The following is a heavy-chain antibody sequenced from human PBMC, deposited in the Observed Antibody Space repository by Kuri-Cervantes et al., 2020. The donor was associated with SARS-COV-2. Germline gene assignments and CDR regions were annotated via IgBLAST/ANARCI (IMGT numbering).Heavy chain of an antibody. J-gene: IGHJ4*02. D-gene: IGHD4-17*01. V-gene: IGHV3-7*01. Sequence: GESLKISCAASGFSFSDHGMHWVRQAPGKGLEWVANIKQDGSEKYYVDSVRGRFAISRDNAKNSLDLQMNNLRAEDTALYYCARGGTSYGDYSDYWGQGNLVNFYS. CDR2: IKQDGSEK. CDR3: ARGGTSYGDYSDY. CDR1: GFSFSDHG.